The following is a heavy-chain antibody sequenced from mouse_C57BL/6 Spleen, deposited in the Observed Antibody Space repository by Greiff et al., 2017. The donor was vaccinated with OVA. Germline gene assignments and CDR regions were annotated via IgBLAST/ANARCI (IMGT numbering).Heavy chain of an antibody. CDR3: ARGDYYVSSYFDY. CDR2: ISYDGSN. D-gene: IGHD1-1*01. CDR1: GYSITSGYY. V-gene: IGHV3-6*01. J-gene: IGHJ2*01. Sequence: EVQLVESGPGLVKPSQSLSLTCSVTGYSITSGYYWTWIRQFPGNNLAWMGYISYDGSNHYNQSLKNRISITRETSKNQFCIKLKSGTAEDTATYYCARGDYYVSSYFDYWGQGTTLTVSS.